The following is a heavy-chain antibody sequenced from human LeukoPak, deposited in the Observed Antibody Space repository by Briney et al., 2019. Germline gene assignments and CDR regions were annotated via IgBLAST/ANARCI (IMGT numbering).Heavy chain of an antibody. J-gene: IGHJ5*02. D-gene: IGHD2-15*01. CDR3: ARGYCSGGSCYSVENWFDP. CDR1: GYTFTGYY. V-gene: IGHV1-2*06. Sequence: ASVKVSCKAAGYTFTGYYMFWVRQAPGQGLEWMGRINPNSGGTNYAQKFQGRVTMTRDTSISTAYMELSRLRSDDTAVYYCARGYCSGGSCYSVENWFDPWGQGTLVTVSS. CDR2: INPNSGGT.